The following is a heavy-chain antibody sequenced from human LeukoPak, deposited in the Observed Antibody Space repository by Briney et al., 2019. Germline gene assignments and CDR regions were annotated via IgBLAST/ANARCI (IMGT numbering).Heavy chain of an antibody. D-gene: IGHD6-19*01. CDR1: GFTFTTYA. J-gene: IGHJ4*02. V-gene: IGHV3-23*01. Sequence: GGSLRLSCAASGFTFTTYAMSWVRQAPGKGLEWVSAIGGGGVRTYYADSVKGRFTISRDNSKDTLSLQMNSLRAEDTAVYYCAKASRQGAVASPLDYWGQGTLVTVSS. CDR3: AKASRQGAVASPLDY. CDR2: IGGGGVRT.